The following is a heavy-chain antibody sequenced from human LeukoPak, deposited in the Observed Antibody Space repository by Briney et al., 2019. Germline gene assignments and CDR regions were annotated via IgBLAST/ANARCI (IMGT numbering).Heavy chain of an antibody. CDR2: IYYSGST. CDR3: ARLIGSWELPNYYYYGMDV. D-gene: IGHD1-26*01. V-gene: IGHV4-59*01. CDR1: GGSISSYY. J-gene: IGHJ6*02. Sequence: SEALSLTCTVSGGSISSYYWSWIRQPPGKGLEWIGYIYYSGSTNYNPSLKSRVTISVDTSENQFSLKLSSVTAADTAVYYCARLIGSWELPNYYYYGMDVWGQGTTVTVSS.